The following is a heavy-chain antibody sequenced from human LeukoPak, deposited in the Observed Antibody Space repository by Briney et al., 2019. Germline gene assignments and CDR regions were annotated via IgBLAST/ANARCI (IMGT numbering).Heavy chain of an antibody. CDR3: ARDEGVGDGYNSAFDI. Sequence: GGSLRLSCAASGFTFSSHAMHWVRQAPGKGLEWVAVISYDGSNKYYADSVKGRFTISRDNSKNTLYLQMNSLRAEDTAVYYCARDEGVGDGYNSAFDIWGQGTMVTVSS. J-gene: IGHJ3*02. CDR1: GFTFSSHA. V-gene: IGHV3-30-3*01. D-gene: IGHD5-24*01. CDR2: ISYDGSNK.